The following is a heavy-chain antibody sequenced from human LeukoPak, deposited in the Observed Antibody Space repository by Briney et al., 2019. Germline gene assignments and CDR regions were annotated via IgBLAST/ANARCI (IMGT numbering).Heavy chain of an antibody. CDR1: GGSISSSSYY. V-gene: IGHV4-39*07. CDR2: IYYSGST. CDR3: ARVIMYSYSSSWYGGNYFDY. J-gene: IGHJ4*02. D-gene: IGHD6-13*01. Sequence: PSETLSLTCTVSGGSISSSSYYWGWIRQPPGKGLEWIGSIYYSGSTYYNPSLKSRVTISVDTSKNQFSLKLSSVTAADTAVYYCARVIMYSYSSSWYGGNYFDYWGQGTLVTVSS.